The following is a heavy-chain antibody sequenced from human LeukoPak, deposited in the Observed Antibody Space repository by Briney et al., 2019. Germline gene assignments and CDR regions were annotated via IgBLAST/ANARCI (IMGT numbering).Heavy chain of an antibody. D-gene: IGHD2-8*01. J-gene: IGHJ4*02. V-gene: IGHV3-30-3*01. CDR3: ARDLGYCTNGVCYAPFAFDY. CDR2: ISYDGSNK. CDR1: GFTFSSYA. Sequence: GGSLRLSCAASGFTFSSYAMHWVRQAPGKGLEWVAVISYDGSNKYYADSVKGRFTISRDNSKNTLYLQMNSLRAEDTAVYYCARDLGYCTNGVCYAPFAFDYWGQGTLVTVSS.